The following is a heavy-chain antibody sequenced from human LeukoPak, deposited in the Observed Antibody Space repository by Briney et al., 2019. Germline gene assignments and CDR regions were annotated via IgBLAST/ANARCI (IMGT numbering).Heavy chain of an antibody. D-gene: IGHD3-3*01. Sequence: SQTLSLTXTVSGGSISSGSYYWSWIRQPAGKGLEWIGRIYTSGSTNYNPSLKSRVTISVDTSKNQFSLKLSSVAAADTAVYYCARSAYYDFWSGPGDWFDPWGQGTLVTVSS. CDR2: IYTSGST. CDR1: GGSISSGSYY. CDR3: ARSAYYDFWSGPGDWFDP. V-gene: IGHV4-61*02. J-gene: IGHJ5*02.